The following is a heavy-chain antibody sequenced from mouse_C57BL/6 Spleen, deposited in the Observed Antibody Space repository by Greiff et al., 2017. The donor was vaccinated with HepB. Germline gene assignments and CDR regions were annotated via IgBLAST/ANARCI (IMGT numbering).Heavy chain of an antibody. D-gene: IGHD1-1*01. Sequence: QVQLKQSGAELVKPGASVQLSCKASGYTFTSYWMHWVKQRPGRGLEWIGRIDPNSGGTKYNEKFKSKATLTVDKPSSTAYMQLSSLTSEDSAVYYCARDGITTVVAPYLDYWGQGTTLTVSS. CDR1: GYTFTSYW. V-gene: IGHV1-72*01. CDR3: ARDGITTVVAPYLDY. CDR2: IDPNSGGT. J-gene: IGHJ2*01.